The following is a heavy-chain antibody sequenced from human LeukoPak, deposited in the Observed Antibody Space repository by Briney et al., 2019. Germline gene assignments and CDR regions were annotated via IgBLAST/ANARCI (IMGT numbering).Heavy chain of an antibody. CDR1: GFTFDDYA. V-gene: IGHV3-20*04. D-gene: IGHD3-10*02. CDR2: IKWDGGRT. CDR3: AELGITMIGGV. J-gene: IGHJ6*04. Sequence: GGSLRLSCAASGFTFDDYAMHWVRQAPGKGLEWVSGIKWDGGRTGYADSVKGRFTISRDNAKNSLYLQMNSLRAEDTAVYYCAELGITMIGGVWGKGTTVTISS.